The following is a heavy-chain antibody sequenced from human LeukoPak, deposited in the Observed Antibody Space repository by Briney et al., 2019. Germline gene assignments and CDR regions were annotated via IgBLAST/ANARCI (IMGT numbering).Heavy chain of an antibody. J-gene: IGHJ4*02. CDR3: GGGRVSWGSSSWYVDY. V-gene: IGHV4-34*01. Sequence: SETLSLTCAVSGGSFSGYYWSWIRQPPGKGLEWIGEINHSGSNNNNPSLNSRVTISVATSKNHFALKLVTMTAADTAVYYCGGGRVSWGSSSWYVDYWGQGTLVTVSS. CDR2: INHSGSN. CDR1: GGSFSGYY. D-gene: IGHD6-13*01.